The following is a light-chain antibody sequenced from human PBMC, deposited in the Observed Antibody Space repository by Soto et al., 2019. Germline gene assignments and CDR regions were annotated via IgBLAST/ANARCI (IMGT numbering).Light chain of an antibody. CDR3: LQDYNYPLT. CDR2: AAS. V-gene: IGKV1-6*01. Sequence: AIQMTQSPSYLSASVGDRVTITCQASQGIRNDLGWYQQKPGKAPKLLIYAASSLQSGVPSRFSGSGSGTDFTLTISSLQPEDFATYYCLQDYNYPLTFGQGTKVEIK. CDR1: QGIRND. J-gene: IGKJ1*01.